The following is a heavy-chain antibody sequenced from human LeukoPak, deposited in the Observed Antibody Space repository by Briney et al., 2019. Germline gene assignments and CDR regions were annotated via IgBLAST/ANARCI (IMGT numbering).Heavy chain of an antibody. J-gene: IGHJ3*02. Sequence: ASVKVSCKASGGTFSSYAISWVRQAPGQGLEWMGRINPNSGGTNYAQKFQGRVTMTRDTSISTAYMELSRLRSDDTAVYYCARAGSYQAPLNAFDIWGQGTMVTVSS. CDR2: INPNSGGT. CDR3: ARAGSYQAPLNAFDI. CDR1: GGTFSSYA. V-gene: IGHV1-2*06. D-gene: IGHD1-26*01.